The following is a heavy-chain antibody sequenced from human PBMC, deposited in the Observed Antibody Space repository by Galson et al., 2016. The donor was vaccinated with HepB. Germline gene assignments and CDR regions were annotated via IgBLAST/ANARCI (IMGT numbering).Heavy chain of an antibody. Sequence: SLRLSCATSGFTFGDYAMSWFRQAPGKGLEWVGFIRSKTYGGKTEYAASGKARFTIPRDDSKSFAYLQMSSLNTGDTAVYYCARGTPDYRPYYFDYWGQGTLVTVSS. J-gene: IGHJ4*02. CDR1: GFTFGDYA. V-gene: IGHV3-49*03. D-gene: IGHD4-11*01. CDR3: ARGTPDYRPYYFDY. CDR2: IRSKTYGGKT.